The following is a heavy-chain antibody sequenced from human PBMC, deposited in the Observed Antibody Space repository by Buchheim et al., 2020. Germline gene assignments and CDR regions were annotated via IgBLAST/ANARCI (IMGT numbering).Heavy chain of an antibody. V-gene: IGHV3-23*01. CDR3: ARGASTITRHFDN. Sequence: EVQLLESGGGLVQAGGSLRLSCAASGFVFSTYSINWVRQAPGKGPEWVSILSANGGEAHYADSVKGRFTISRGNSKNTLYLQLNSLRADDTAVYYCARGASTITRHFDNWGQGTL. CDR1: GFVFSTYS. D-gene: IGHD3-3*01. J-gene: IGHJ4*01. CDR2: LSANGGEA.